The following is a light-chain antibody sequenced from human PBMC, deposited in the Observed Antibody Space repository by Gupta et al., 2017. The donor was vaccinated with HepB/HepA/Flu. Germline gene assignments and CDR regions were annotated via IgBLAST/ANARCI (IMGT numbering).Light chain of an antibody. CDR1: QSVSSY. V-gene: IGKV3-11*01. CDR3: QQRSNWPPST. J-gene: IGKJ3*01. CDR2: DAS. Sequence: EIVLTPSPATLSLPPGERATLSCSARQSVSSYLAWYQQKPGQAPRLLIYDASNRATGIPARFSGSGSGTDFTLTISSLEPEDFAVYYCQQRSNWPPSTFGPGTKVDIK.